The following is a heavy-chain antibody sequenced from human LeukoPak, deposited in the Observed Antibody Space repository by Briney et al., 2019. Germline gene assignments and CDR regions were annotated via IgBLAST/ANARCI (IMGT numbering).Heavy chain of an antibody. CDR2: INWNGGSA. CDR1: GFTFDDYG. Sequence: GGSLRLSCAASGFTFDDYGIGWVRQAPGKGLEWVSGINWNGGSADYADSVKGRFTISRDNAKNSVYLQMSSLRVEDTALYHCVLTSGSGSYRGYLNYWGQGTLVTVSS. CDR3: VLTSGSGSYRGYLNY. V-gene: IGHV3-20*01. D-gene: IGHD3-10*01. J-gene: IGHJ4*02.